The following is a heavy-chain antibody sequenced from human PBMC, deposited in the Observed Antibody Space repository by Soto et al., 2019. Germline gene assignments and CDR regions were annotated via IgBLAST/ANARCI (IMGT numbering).Heavy chain of an antibody. J-gene: IGHJ5*02. CDR2: IYPGDSDT. CDR1: GYSFTSYW. V-gene: IGHV5-51*01. CDR3: ARRDYYYGSGSYYWFDP. D-gene: IGHD3-10*01. Sequence: GESLKISCKGSGYSFTSYWIGWVRQMPGKGLEWMGIIYPGDSDTRYSPSFQGQVTISADKSISTAYLQWSSLKASDTAMYYCARRDYYYGSGSYYWFDPWGQGTLVTVS.